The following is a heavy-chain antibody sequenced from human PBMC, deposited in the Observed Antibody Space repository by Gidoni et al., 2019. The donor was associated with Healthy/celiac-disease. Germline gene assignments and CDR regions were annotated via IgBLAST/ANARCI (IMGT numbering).Heavy chain of an antibody. V-gene: IGHV3-23*01. D-gene: IGHD2-15*01. CDR2: ISGGGGST. Sequence: EVQLLESGGGLVQPGGSRRLSCAASGFTFSSYAMSWVRQAPGKGLEWVSAISGGGGSTSSSDSVKGRFTISRDNSKNTLYLQMNSLRAEDTAVYYCAKDLGVVEHWGQGTLVTVSS. J-gene: IGHJ4*02. CDR3: AKDLGVVEH. CDR1: GFTFSSYA.